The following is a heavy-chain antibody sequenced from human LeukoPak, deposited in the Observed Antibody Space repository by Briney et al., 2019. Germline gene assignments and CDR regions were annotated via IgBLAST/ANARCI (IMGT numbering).Heavy chain of an antibody. J-gene: IGHJ4*02. CDR2: IYYSGST. CDR3: ARVPTVTFFDY. Sequence: SETLALTCTVSGGSISSSSYYWGWIRQPPGKGLEWIGTIYYSGSTYYNPSLKSRVTISVDTSKNQFSLKLSSVTAADTAVYYCARVPTVTFFDYWGQGTLVTVSS. D-gene: IGHD4-17*01. V-gene: IGHV4-39*07. CDR1: GGSISSSSYY.